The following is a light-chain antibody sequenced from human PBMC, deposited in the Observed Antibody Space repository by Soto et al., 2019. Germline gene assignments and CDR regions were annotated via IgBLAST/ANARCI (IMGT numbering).Light chain of an antibody. CDR3: QQYTGYSTWT. CDR1: QSISRW. CDR2: DAS. Sequence: ESQMTQSTSTLSASVGDRVTITCRASQSISRWLAWYQQKPGKAPKVLIWDASSLQRGVPSRFSGSGSGTEFTLTISSLQPDDFATHYCQQYTGYSTWTFAQGTKVDI. V-gene: IGKV1-5*01. J-gene: IGKJ1*01.